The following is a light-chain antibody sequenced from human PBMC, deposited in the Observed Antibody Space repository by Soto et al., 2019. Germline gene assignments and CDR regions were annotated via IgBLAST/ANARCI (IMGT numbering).Light chain of an antibody. V-gene: IGLV2-14*03. CDR1: SSDVGSYNY. CDR3: GSYIKTATIFV. CDR2: DVS. Sequence: PDRKHAASGSGARRQALTISYTGTSSDVGSYNYVSWYQQHPGKAPKLIIYDVSTRPSGISTRFSGSKSGYTASLTISGLQAEDEADYYCGSYIKTATIFVFGTGTKVTVL. J-gene: IGLJ1*01.